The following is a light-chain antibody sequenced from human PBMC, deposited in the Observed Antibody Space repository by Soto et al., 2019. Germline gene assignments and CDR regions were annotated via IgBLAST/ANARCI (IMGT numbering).Light chain of an antibody. V-gene: IGLV2-14*01. J-gene: IGLJ2*01. CDR3: SSYTTSSTLI. CDR2: DVS. CDR1: SSDVGGYNY. Sequence: QSVLTQPASVSGAPGQSITISCSGTSSDVGGYNYVSWYQQHLGKAPKLMVYDVSNRPSVVSNRFSGSKSGNTASLTISGLQAEDEADYYCSSYTTSSTLIFGGGTKLTVL.